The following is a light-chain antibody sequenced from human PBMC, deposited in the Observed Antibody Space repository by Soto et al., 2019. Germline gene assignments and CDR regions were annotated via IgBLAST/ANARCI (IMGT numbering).Light chain of an antibody. V-gene: IGLV2-11*01. Sequence: QSVLTHPRSVSASPGQSVTISWTGTISDVGRYDYVSWYQQHPGKAPKLIVYDVTERPSGVPDRFSGSKSGNTASLTISGLQAEDEADYSCCSFAGSYSYVFGTGTKVTVL. CDR1: ISDVGRYDY. CDR3: CSFAGSYSYV. CDR2: DVT. J-gene: IGLJ1*01.